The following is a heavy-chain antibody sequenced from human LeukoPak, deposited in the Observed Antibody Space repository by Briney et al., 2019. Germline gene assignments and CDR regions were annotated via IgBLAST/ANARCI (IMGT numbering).Heavy chain of an antibody. CDR3: ARGSTYYYDSSGYYYVDY. D-gene: IGHD3-22*01. J-gene: IGHJ4*02. Sequence: GASVTVSCKASGYTFTSYDINWVRQATGQGLEWMGWMNPNSGNTGYAQKFQGRVTMTRNTSISTAYMELSSLRSEDTAVYYCARGSTYYYDSSGYYYVDYWGQGTLVTVSS. V-gene: IGHV1-8*01. CDR2: MNPNSGNT. CDR1: GYTFTSYD.